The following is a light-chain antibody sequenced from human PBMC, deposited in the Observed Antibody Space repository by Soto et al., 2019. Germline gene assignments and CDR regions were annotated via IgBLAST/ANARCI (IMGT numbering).Light chain of an antibody. Sequence: EIVLTQSPPTLSLSPGERATLSCRASQSVSSYLAWYQQKPGQTPRLLIYDASNRATGIPARFSGSGSGTNFTLTISSLEPEDFAVYYCQQRSSWPRTFGQGTKLEIK. V-gene: IGKV3-11*01. J-gene: IGKJ2*01. CDR2: DAS. CDR1: QSVSSY. CDR3: QQRSSWPRT.